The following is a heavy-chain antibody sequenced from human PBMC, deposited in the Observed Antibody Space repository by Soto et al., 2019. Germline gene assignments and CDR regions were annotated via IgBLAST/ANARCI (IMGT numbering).Heavy chain of an antibody. V-gene: IGHV1-18*01. CDR3: ARGIYGSGSYTVDY. Sequence: ASVKVSCKTSGYTFNTYGINWVRQAPGQGLELMGWISAYDGKTTYAEKFQGRVTLTTDTSTSTAYMELRSLRSDDTAIYYCARGIYGSGSYTVDYWGQGTLVTVSS. CDR1: GYTFNTYG. D-gene: IGHD3-10*01. J-gene: IGHJ4*02. CDR2: ISAYDGKT.